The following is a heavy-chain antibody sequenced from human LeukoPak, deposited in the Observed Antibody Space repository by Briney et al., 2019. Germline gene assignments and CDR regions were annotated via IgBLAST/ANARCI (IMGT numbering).Heavy chain of an antibody. V-gene: IGHV3-66*02. CDR2: IYSGGST. D-gene: IGHD3-10*01. CDR1: GFTVSSNY. Sequence: GGSLRLSCAASGFTVSSNYMSWVRQAPGKGLEWVSVIYSGGSTYYADSVKGRFTISRDNSKDTLYLQMNSLRAEDTAVYYCARDVWFSSNFDYWGQGTLVTVS. J-gene: IGHJ4*02. CDR3: ARDVWFSSNFDY.